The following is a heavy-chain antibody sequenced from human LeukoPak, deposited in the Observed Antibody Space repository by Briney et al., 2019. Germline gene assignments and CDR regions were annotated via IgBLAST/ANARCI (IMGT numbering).Heavy chain of an antibody. CDR3: ARAATTAPYYYYYYGMDV. D-gene: IGHD4-11*01. V-gene: IGHV1-8*02. Sequence: GASVKVSCKASGYTFTGYYMHWVRQAPGQGLEWMGWMNPNSGNTGYAQKFQGRVTMTRNTSISTAYMELSSLRSEDTAVYYCARAATTAPYYYYYYGMDVWGQGTTVTVSS. CDR2: MNPNSGNT. J-gene: IGHJ6*02. CDR1: GYTFTGYY.